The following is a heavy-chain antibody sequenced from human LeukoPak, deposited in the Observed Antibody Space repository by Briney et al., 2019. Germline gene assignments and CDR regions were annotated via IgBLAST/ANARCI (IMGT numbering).Heavy chain of an antibody. J-gene: IGHJ5*02. CDR1: GFTFSSYA. V-gene: IGHV3-23*01. CDR3: AKGGVVVVPAAMSLDWFDP. CDR2: ISGSGGST. D-gene: IGHD2-2*01. Sequence: AGGSLRLSCAASGFTFSSYAMSWVRQAPGKGLEWVSAISGSGGSTYYADSVKGRFTISRDNSKNTLYLQMNSLRAEDTAVYYCAKGGVVVVPAAMSLDWFDPWGQGTLVTVSS.